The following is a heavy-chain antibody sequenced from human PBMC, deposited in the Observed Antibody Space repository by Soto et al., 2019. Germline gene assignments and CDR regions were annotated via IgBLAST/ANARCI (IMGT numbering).Heavy chain of an antibody. CDR1: GGSISSGAYS. CDR2: IYHSGST. D-gene: IGHD3-10*01. Sequence: SETLSLTCAVSGGSISSGAYSWSWIRQPPGKGLEWIGYIYHSGSTYYNPSLRSRVTISVDRSKNQFSLKLASVTAADTAVYYCATQGFGIFHGLVDVWGQGTTVTVSS. CDR3: ATQGFGIFHGLVDV. V-gene: IGHV4-30-2*01. J-gene: IGHJ6*02.